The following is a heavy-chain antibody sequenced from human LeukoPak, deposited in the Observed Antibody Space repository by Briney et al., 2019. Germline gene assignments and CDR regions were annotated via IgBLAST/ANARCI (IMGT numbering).Heavy chain of an antibody. CDR1: GYTFTSYG. Sequence: ASVKVSFKASGYTFTSYGINWVRQAPGQGLEWVGWITAYNGDTNYAQGVQGRITLTADTSTGTAHMELRSLSSDDTAVYYCALARSGSVAGPSDYWGQGTLVTVSS. D-gene: IGHD3-22*01. V-gene: IGHV1-18*01. CDR2: ITAYNGDT. J-gene: IGHJ4*02. CDR3: ALARSGSVAGPSDY.